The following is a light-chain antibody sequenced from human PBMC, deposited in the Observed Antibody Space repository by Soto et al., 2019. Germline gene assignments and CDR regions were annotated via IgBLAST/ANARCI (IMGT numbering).Light chain of an antibody. V-gene: IGKV2-30*01. CDR1: RSLVYSDGNTY. CDR2: KVS. J-gene: IGKJ3*01. Sequence: DVVMTQSPLSLPVTLGQPASISCRSSRSLVYSDGNTYLNWFHQRPGQSPRRLIYKVSNRDSGVPDRFSGSGSGTEFSLTISRVEAEDAGVYYCMQATQWPRTFGPGTKVDIK. CDR3: MQATQWPRT.